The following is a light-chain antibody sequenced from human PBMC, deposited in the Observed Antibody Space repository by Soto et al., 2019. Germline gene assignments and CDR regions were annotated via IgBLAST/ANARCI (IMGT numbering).Light chain of an antibody. CDR3: QQYGSSLSIT. CDR2: GAS. Sequence: EIVLTQSPGTLSLSPGERATLSCRASQSVRSTYLTWYQQKPGQAPRLLIHGASSRATGIPDRFSGSGSGTDFTLTISRLEPDDFAVYYCQQYGSSLSITFGQGTRLEIK. CDR1: QSVRSTY. J-gene: IGKJ5*01. V-gene: IGKV3-20*01.